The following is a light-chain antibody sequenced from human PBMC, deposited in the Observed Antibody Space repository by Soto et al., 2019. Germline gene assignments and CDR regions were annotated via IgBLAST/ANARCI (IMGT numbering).Light chain of an antibody. CDR3: GTWECSRNRGV. CDR2: DNI. CDR1: NSNIGTKN. Sequence: QSVLTQPPSVSAAPGQTVTISCSGSNSNIGTKNVCWYQQLPETAPKLLIYDNIKRPSAIPDRVSASKSGTSATLLITGLQAGDEADYYCGTWECSRNRGVFGGGTKLTVL. J-gene: IGLJ2*01. V-gene: IGLV1-51*01.